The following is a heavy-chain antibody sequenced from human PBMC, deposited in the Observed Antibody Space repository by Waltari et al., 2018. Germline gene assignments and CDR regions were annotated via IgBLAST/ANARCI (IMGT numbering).Heavy chain of an antibody. J-gene: IGHJ4*02. Sequence: VQVVESGGGLVQLGGSLKLSCATSGFSFSGSPTHWVRQTSGRGLEWVGRIRRQPFNYATAYSESVKGRFTISRDDSKNTAYLQMNNLMTEDTAVYYCSGGEVTGTDFWGQGTLVTVSS. D-gene: IGHD1-1*01. V-gene: IGHV3-73*01. CDR2: IRRQPFNYAT. CDR3: SGGEVTGTDF. CDR1: GFSFSGSP.